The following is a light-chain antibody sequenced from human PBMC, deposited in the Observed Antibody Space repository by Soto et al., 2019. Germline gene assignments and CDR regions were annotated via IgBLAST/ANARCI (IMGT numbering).Light chain of an antibody. CDR3: CSYAGSYTLI. CDR1: SSDVGGYDY. J-gene: IGLJ2*01. CDR2: DVT. V-gene: IGLV2-11*01. Sequence: QSVLTQPRSVSGSPGQSVTISCAGTSSDVGGYDYVSWYQQHPGKVPKILIFDVTKRPSGVPNRFSGAKSGNTASLTISGLQADDEAEYYCCSYAGSYTLIFGGGTQLTVL.